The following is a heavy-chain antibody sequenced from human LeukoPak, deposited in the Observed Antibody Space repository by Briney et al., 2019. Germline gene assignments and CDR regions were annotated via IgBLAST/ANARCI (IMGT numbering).Heavy chain of an antibody. CDR2: ISSSGSTI. D-gene: IGHD3-10*01. CDR1: GFTFSDYY. CDR3: ARGEDYYGSGSYLSVYYMDV. J-gene: IGHJ6*03. V-gene: IGHV3-11*01. Sequence: GGSLRLSCAASGFTFSDYYMSWIRQAPGKGLEWVSYISSSGSTIYYADSVKGRFTISRDNAKNSLYLQTNSLRAEDTAVYYCARGEDYYGSGSYLSVYYMDVWGKGTTVTISS.